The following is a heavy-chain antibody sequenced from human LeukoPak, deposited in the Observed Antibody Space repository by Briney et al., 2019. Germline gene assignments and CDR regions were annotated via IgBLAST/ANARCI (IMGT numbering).Heavy chain of an antibody. CDR1: GFTFRSHA. CDR3: AKAVYYYYGMDV. V-gene: IGHV3-23*01. Sequence: GGSLRLSCAASGFTFRSHAMHWVRQAPGKGLEWVSAISGSGGSTYYADSVKGRFTISRDNSKNTLYLQMNSLRAEDTAVYYRAKAVYYYYGMDVWGQGTTVTVSS. CDR2: ISGSGGST. J-gene: IGHJ6*02.